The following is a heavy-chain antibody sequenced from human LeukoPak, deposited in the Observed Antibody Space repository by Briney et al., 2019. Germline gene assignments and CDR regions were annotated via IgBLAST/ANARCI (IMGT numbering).Heavy chain of an antibody. CDR3: ARVYPPIDVGATTTDAFDI. J-gene: IGHJ3*02. D-gene: IGHD1-26*01. V-gene: IGHV1-2*02. CDR1: GYTFTDYY. CDR2: INPNSGGT. Sequence: ASVKVSCKASGYTFTDYYINWVRQAPGQGLEWMGWINPNSGGTNYAQKLQGRVTMTTDTSTSTAYMELRSLRSDDTAVYYCARVYPPIDVGATTTDAFDIWGQGTMVTVSS.